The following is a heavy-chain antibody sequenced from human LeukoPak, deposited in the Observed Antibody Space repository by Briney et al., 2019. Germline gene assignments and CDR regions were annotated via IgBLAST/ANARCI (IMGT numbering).Heavy chain of an antibody. CDR1: VGSFSGYY. D-gene: IGHD6-13*01. V-gene: IGHV4-34*01. CDR3: ARCPGSWSGYDAFDI. CDR2: INHSGST. Sequence: SETLSLTCAVYVGSFSGYYWSWIRQPPGKGLEWIGEINHSGSTNYNPSLKSRVTISVDTSKNQFSLKLSSVTAADTAVYYCARCPGSWSGYDAFDIWGQGTMVTVSS. J-gene: IGHJ3*02.